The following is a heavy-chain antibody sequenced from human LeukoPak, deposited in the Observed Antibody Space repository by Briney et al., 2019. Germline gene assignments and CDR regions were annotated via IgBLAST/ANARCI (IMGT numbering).Heavy chain of an antibody. Sequence: ASVKVSCKASGYTFTGYYMHWVRQAPGQGLEWMGWINPNSGGTNYAQKFQGRVTMTRDTSISTAYMELSRLRSDDTAVYYCARTRTTGTTVEAFDIWGQGTMVTVSS. CDR3: ARTRTTGTTVEAFDI. CDR2: INPNSGGT. CDR1: GYTFTGYY. J-gene: IGHJ3*02. D-gene: IGHD1-1*01. V-gene: IGHV1-2*02.